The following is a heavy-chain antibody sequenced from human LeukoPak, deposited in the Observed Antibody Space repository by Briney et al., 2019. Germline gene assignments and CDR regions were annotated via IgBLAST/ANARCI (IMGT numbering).Heavy chain of an antibody. J-gene: IGHJ4*02. CDR1: GGSFSGYY. Sequence: SETLSLTCAVYGGSFSGYYWSWIRQPPGKGLEWIGEINHSGSTNYNPSPKSRVTISVDTSKNQFSLKLSSVTAADTAVYYCARAGWLRGVDYWGQGTLVTVSS. D-gene: IGHD5-12*01. CDR2: INHSGST. CDR3: ARAGWLRGVDY. V-gene: IGHV4-34*01.